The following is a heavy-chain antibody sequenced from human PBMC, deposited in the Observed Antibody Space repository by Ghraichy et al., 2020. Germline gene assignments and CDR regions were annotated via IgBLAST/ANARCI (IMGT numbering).Heavy chain of an antibody. D-gene: IGHD2-21*01. CDR1: GGSLSSSSYY. J-gene: IGHJ4*02. CDR2: IHYSGST. Sequence: GSLRLSCTVSGGSLSSSSYYWGWIRQPPGKGLEWIGSIHYSGSTYYNPSLMSRVTISIDTSRNQFSLELRSVTAADTAVYYCAKASKGAYTGSDYWGQGTLVTVSS. V-gene: IGHV4-39*01. CDR3: AKASKGAYTGSDY.